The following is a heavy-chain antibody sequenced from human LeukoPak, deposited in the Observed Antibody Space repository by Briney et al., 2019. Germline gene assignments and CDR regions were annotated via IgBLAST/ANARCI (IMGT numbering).Heavy chain of an antibody. CDR3: ARERQPLVKGNWFAP. V-gene: IGHV1-2*02. J-gene: IGHJ5*02. CDR1: GYTFTGYY. D-gene: IGHD6-13*01. CDR2: INPNSGGT. Sequence: ASVKVSCKASGYTFTGYYMHWVRQAPGQGLEWMAWINPNSGGTNYAQKFQGRVTMTRDTSISTAYMELSRLRSDDTAVYYCARERQPLVKGNWFAPWGQGTLVTVSS.